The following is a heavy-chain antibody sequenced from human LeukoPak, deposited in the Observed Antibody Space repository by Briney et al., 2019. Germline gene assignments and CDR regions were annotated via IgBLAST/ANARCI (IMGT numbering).Heavy chain of an antibody. CDR1: GYTFTSYD. V-gene: IGHV1-8*01. CDR2: MNPNSGAS. CDR3: ANIPGTVAGRGT. J-gene: IGHJ5*02. Sequence: ASVEVSCKASGYTFTSYDINWVRQATGQGLEWMGWMNPNSGASGCAQKFQGRVTLTRDTSMSTAYMEVSSLRFEDTAVYYCANIPGTVAGRGTWGQGTRVTVSS. D-gene: IGHD6-19*01.